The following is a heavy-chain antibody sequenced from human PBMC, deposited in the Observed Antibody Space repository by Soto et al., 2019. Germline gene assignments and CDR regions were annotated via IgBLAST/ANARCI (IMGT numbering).Heavy chain of an antibody. CDR2: IYYSGNT. J-gene: IGHJ3*02. CDR3: ASFYYFDTSGYYYDT. Sequence: PSETLSLTCTVSGGSISSSNYYWGWIRQPPGKGLERIGSIYYSGNTYYSPSLKSRVTLSVDTSKNQFSLKLTSVTAADTAIYYCASFYYFDTSGYYYDTWGQGTMVTVSS. D-gene: IGHD3-22*01. CDR1: GGSISSSNYY. V-gene: IGHV4-39*01.